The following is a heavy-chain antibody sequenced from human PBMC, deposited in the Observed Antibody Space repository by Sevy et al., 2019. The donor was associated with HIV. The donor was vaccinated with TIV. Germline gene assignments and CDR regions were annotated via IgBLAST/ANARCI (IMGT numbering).Heavy chain of an antibody. Sequence: GGSLRLSCAASGFTFRIYGMSWVRQAPGKGLEWVSSISGPGALTYYADSVKGWFTISRDNAKNTLFLQMNSLRAKDTALYFCAKGDEPATDYADYVPNGFDIWGQGTMVTVSS. V-gene: IGHV3-23*01. CDR2: ISGPGALT. D-gene: IGHD4-17*01. J-gene: IGHJ3*02. CDR3: AKGDEPATDYADYVPNGFDI. CDR1: GFTFRIYG.